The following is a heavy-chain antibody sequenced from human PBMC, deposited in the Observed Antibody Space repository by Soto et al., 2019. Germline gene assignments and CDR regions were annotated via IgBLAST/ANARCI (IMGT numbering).Heavy chain of an antibody. D-gene: IGHD2-8*01. V-gene: IGHV4-34*01. Sequence: QVQLQQWGAGLLKPSETLSLTCAVYGGSFSGYYWSWIRQPPGKGLEWIGEINHSGSTNYNPSLKSRVTISVDTSKNQFSLKLSSVTAADTAVYYCARGLVLMVYATRVVSFDIWGQGTMVTVSS. CDR2: INHSGST. CDR1: GGSFSGYY. CDR3: ARGLVLMVYATRVVSFDI. J-gene: IGHJ3*02.